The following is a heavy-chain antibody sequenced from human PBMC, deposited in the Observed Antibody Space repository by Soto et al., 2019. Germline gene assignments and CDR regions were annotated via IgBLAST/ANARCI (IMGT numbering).Heavy chain of an antibody. V-gene: IGHV4-4*02. D-gene: IGHD6-13*01. CDR3: ARDSAGQQLANWFDP. CDR1: GGSISSSNW. J-gene: IGHJ5*02. Sequence: QVQLQESGPGLVKPSGTLSLTCAVSGGSISSSNWWSWVRQPPGKGLEWIGEIYHSGSTNYNPSLKSRVTISVDKSKNQFSLKLSSVTAADTAMYYCARDSAGQQLANWFDPWGQGTLVTVSS. CDR2: IYHSGST.